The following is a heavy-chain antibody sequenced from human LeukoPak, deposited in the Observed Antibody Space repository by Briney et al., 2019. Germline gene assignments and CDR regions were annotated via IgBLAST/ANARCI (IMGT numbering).Heavy chain of an antibody. J-gene: IGHJ4*02. CDR1: GFTFSSYS. CDR3: VRSWLLAAAGTYDY. CDR2: ISSSSSYI. V-gene: IGHV3-21*01. Sequence: GGSLRLSCAASGFTFSSYSMNWVRQAPGKGLEWVSSISSSSSYIYYADSVKGRFTISRDNAKNSLYLQMNSLRAEDTAVYYCVRSWLLAAAGTYDYWGQGTLVTVSS. D-gene: IGHD6-13*01.